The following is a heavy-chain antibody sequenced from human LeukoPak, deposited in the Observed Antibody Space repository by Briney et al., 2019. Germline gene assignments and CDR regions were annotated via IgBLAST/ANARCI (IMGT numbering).Heavy chain of an antibody. CDR1: GITFSIYS. Sequence: GGSLRLSCVASGITFSIYSMNWVRQAPGKGLEWVANIKQDGSEKYYVDSVKGRFTISRDNAKNSLYLQMNSLRAEDTAMYYCARVLPGFFDYWGQGTLVIVSS. CDR2: IKQDGSEK. V-gene: IGHV3-7*01. CDR3: ARVLPGFFDY. J-gene: IGHJ4*02.